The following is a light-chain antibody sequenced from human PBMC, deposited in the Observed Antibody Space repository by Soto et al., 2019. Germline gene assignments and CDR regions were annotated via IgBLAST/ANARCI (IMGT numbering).Light chain of an antibody. CDR3: QQYARWPWT. Sequence: EILMTQSPGTLSVSPGERVTLSCRASQSVSSSLAWFQQSPGQAPGLLVYGASTRETGIPSRFSGRGSGTEFSLSVSGLLSEDFEVYCCQQYARWPWTFGQGTKLAIK. CDR2: GAS. V-gene: IGKV3-15*01. CDR1: QSVSSS. J-gene: IGKJ2*01.